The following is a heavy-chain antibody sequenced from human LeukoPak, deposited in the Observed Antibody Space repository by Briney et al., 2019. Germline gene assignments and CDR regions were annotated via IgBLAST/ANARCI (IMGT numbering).Heavy chain of an antibody. CDR1: GGSFSGYY. D-gene: IGHD2-2*01. Sequence: PSETLSLTCAVYGGSFSGYYWSWIRQPPGKGLEWIGEINHSGSTNYNPSLKSRVTISVDTSKNQFSLKLSSVTAADTAVYYCARWGGDIVVVPAARRAFDIWGQGTMVTVSS. V-gene: IGHV4-34*01. CDR3: ARWGGDIVVVPAARRAFDI. CDR2: INHSGST. J-gene: IGHJ3*02.